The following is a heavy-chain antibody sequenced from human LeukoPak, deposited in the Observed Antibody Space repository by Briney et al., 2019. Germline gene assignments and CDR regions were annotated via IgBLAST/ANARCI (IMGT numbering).Heavy chain of an antibody. V-gene: IGHV3-23*01. CDR2: ISGSGTR. D-gene: IGHD5-24*01. J-gene: IGHJ3*02. CDR3: AKGGFIGYNGLFDI. CDR1: GFSFSTYI. Sequence: GGSLRLSCEVSGFSFSTYIVSWVRQAPGKGLQWVSAISGSGTRYYADSVKGRFTISRDDSTNVIYLQMNSLRSEDTATYYCAKGGFIGYNGLFDIWGQGTMVTVSS.